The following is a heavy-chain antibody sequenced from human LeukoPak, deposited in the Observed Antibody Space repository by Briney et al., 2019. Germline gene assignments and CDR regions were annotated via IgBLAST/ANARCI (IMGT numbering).Heavy chain of an antibody. D-gene: IGHD2-2*01. CDR2: ISWNSGSI. Sequence: SLRLSCAASGFTFDDYAMHWVRQAPGKGLEWVSGISWNSGSIGYADSVKGRFTISRDNAKNSLYLQMNSLRAEDTAVYYCARTLPPPGIVVVPAARLGPWFDPWGQGTLVTVSS. CDR1: GFTFDDYA. CDR3: ARTLPPPGIVVVPAARLGPWFDP. J-gene: IGHJ5*02. V-gene: IGHV3-9*01.